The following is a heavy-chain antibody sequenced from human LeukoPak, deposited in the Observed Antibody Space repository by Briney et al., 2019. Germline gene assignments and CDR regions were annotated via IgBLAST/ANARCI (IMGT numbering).Heavy chain of an antibody. D-gene: IGHD3-22*01. CDR2: ISGSGGST. J-gene: IGHJ3*02. V-gene: IGHV3-23*01. Sequence: GGSLRLSCEASGVTFSSYVMSWVRQAPGKGLEWVSAISGSGGSTYYADSVKGRFTISRDNSKNTLYLQMNSLRAEDTAVYYCANYYDSSGYPWAFDIWGQGTMVTVSS. CDR3: ANYYDSSGYPWAFDI. CDR1: GVTFSSYV.